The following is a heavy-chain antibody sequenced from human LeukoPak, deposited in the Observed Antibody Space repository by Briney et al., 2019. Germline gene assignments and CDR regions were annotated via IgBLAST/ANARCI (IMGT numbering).Heavy chain of an antibody. Sequence: ASVKVSCKASGYTFTGYYMHWVRQAPGQGLEWMGLINPTGGSTGYAQKFQGRVTMTWDMSTSTGYMELSSLRSEDTAIYYCARDNSVGDNAWWFDPWGQGALVTVSS. CDR1: GYTFTGYY. V-gene: IGHV1-46*01. J-gene: IGHJ5*02. D-gene: IGHD1-26*01. CDR2: INPTGGST. CDR3: ARDNSVGDNAWWFDP.